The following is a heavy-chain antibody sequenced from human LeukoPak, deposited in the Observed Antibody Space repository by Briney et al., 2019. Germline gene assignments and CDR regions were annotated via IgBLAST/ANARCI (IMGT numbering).Heavy chain of an antibody. CDR1: GFTFSNYE. J-gene: IGHJ1*01. D-gene: IGHD2-15*01. CDR3: ARGGPHLIVVVVAATSYFQH. V-gene: IGHV3-48*03. Sequence: GGSLRLSCAASGFTFSNYEMNWVRQAPGKGLEWVSYISSSGSTIYYADSVKGRFTISRDNAKNSLYLQMNSLRAEDTAVYYCARGGPHLIVVVVAATSYFQHWGQGTLVTVSS. CDR2: ISSSGSTI.